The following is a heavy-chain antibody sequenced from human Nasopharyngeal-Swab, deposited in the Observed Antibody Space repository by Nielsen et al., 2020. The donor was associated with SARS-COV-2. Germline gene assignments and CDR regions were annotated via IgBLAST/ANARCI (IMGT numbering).Heavy chain of an antibody. CDR3: ARVNVVYYYYGMDV. D-gene: IGHD2-15*01. V-gene: IGHV7-4-1*02. CDR2: INTNTGNP. Sequence: WVRQAPGQGLEWMGWINTNTGNPTYAQGFTGRFVFSLDTSVSTAYLQISSLKAEDTAVYYCARVNVVYYYYGMDVWGQGATVTVSS. J-gene: IGHJ6*02.